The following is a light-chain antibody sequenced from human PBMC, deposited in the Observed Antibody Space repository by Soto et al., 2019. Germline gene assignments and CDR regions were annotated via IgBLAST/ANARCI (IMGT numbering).Light chain of an antibody. CDR3: AAWDDSLSGYV. CDR2: RNN. J-gene: IGLJ1*01. Sequence: QSVLPQPPSASGTPGEKVTISCSGSSSNIGDNYVYWHQQLPGTAPKLLIYRNNQRPSGVPDRFSGSKSGTSASLAISGLRSEDEADYYCAAWDDSLSGYVFGPGTKVTVL. CDR1: SSNIGDNY. V-gene: IGLV1-47*01.